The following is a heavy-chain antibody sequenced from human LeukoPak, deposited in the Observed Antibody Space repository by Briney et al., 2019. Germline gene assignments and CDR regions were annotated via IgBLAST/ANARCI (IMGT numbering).Heavy chain of an antibody. CDR3: ARGLQAMVRGVGGQH. J-gene: IGHJ1*01. V-gene: IGHV3-23*01. CDR2: ISGSGDNT. CDR1: GFTFSSYA. Sequence: PGGSLRLSCAASGFTFSSYAMSWVRQAPGKGLEWVSPISGSGDNTYYADSVKGRFTISRDNSKNTLYLQMSSLRADDTAVYYCARGLQAMVRGVGGQHWGQGTLVTVSS. D-gene: IGHD3-10*01.